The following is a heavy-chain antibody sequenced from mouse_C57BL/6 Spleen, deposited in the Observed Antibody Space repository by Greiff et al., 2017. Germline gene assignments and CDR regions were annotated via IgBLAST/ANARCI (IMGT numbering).Heavy chain of an antibody. CDR3: ALYSNERSWFAY. CDR2: IYPGDGDT. CDR1: GYAFSSYW. J-gene: IGHJ3*01. V-gene: IGHV1-80*01. Sequence: QVQLQQSGAELVKPGASVKISCKASGYAFSSYWMNWVKQRPGKGLEGIGQIYPGDGDTNYNGKFKGKATLTADKSSSTAYMQLSSLTSEDSAVYFRALYSNERSWFAYWGQGTLVTVSA. D-gene: IGHD2-5*01.